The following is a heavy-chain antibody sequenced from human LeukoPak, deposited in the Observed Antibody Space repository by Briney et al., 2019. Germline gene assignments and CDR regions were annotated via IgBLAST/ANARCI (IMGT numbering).Heavy chain of an antibody. V-gene: IGHV3-21*01. CDR3: ARGRVGQWLVDAFDI. J-gene: IGHJ3*02. CDR2: ISSSSSYI. CDR1: GFIFSTYS. Sequence: PGGSLRLSCAASGFIFSTYSMNWVRQAPGKGLEWVSSISSSSSYINYADSVKGRFTISRDNAKNSLYLQMNSLRAEDTAVYYCARGRVGQWLVDAFDIWGQGTMVTVSS. D-gene: IGHD6-19*01.